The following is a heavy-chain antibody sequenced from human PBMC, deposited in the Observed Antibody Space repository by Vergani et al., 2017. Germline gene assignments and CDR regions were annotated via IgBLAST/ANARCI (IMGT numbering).Heavy chain of an antibody. Sequence: QVQLVESGGGVVQPGGSLRLSCAASGFTFSSYGMHWVRQAPGKGLEWVAFIRYDGSNKYYADSVKGRFTISRDNSKNTLYLQMNSLRAEDTAVYYCAKDRNYHPGGACYMDVWGKGTTVTVSS. J-gene: IGHJ6*03. CDR2: IRYDGSNK. V-gene: IGHV3-30*02. CDR1: GFTFSSYG. D-gene: IGHD2-8*02. CDR3: AKDRNYHPGGACYMDV.